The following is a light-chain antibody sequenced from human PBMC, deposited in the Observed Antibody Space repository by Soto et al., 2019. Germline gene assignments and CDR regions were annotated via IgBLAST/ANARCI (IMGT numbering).Light chain of an antibody. CDR1: SSDVGGYNY. CDR3: CSYAGSYTFWV. J-gene: IGLJ3*02. V-gene: IGLV2-11*01. Sequence: QSALTQPRSVSGSPGQSVTISCTGTSSDVGGYNYVSSYQQYPGKAPKLMIYDVNKRPSGVPDRFSGSKSGNTASLTISVLQAEDEADYYCCSYAGSYTFWVFGGGTKLTVL. CDR2: DVN.